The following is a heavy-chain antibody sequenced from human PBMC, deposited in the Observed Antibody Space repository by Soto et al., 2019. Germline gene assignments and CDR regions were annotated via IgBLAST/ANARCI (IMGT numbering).Heavy chain of an antibody. Sequence: SETLSLTCAVYGGSFSGYYWSWIRQPPGKGLEWIGEINHSGSTNYNPSLKSRVTISVDTSKSQFSLKLSSVTAADTAVYYCASIAARNYYGMDVWGQGTTVTVSS. J-gene: IGHJ6*02. CDR2: INHSGST. D-gene: IGHD6-6*01. V-gene: IGHV4-34*01. CDR3: ASIAARNYYGMDV. CDR1: GGSFSGYY.